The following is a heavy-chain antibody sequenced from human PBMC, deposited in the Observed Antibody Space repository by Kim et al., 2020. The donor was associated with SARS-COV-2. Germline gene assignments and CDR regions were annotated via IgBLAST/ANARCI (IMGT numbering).Heavy chain of an antibody. V-gene: IGHV3-23*01. J-gene: IGHJ4*02. CDR2: ISGSGGST. CDR1: GFTFSSYA. D-gene: IGHD6-19*01. CDR3: AKAPIIAVAGTGRGDY. Sequence: GGSLRLSCAASGFTFSSYAMSWVRQAPGKGLEWVSAISGSGGSTYYADSVKGRFTISRDNSKNTLYLQMNSLRAEDTAVYYCAKAPIIAVAGTGRGDYWGQGTLVTVSS.